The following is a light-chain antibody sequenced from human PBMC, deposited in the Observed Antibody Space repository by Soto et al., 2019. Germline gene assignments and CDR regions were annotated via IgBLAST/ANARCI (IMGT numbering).Light chain of an antibody. V-gene: IGKV2-28*01. CDR2: LGS. CDR1: QSLQHSNGRNY. J-gene: IGKJ5*01. Sequence: DIVMTQSPLSLPVTPGEPASISCRSSQSLQHSNGRNYWDWYLQKPGQSPQLLIYLGSNRASDVPDKFSGSGLGKDFTLKIRRVEADDVGVYYCMQARQTPITFGHGTRLEI. CDR3: MQARQTPIT.